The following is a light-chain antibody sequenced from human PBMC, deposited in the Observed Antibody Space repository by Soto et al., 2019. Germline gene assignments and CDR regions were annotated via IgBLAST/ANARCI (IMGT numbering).Light chain of an antibody. CDR1: QSVSGF. CDR3: HQSYTTPQT. CDR2: AAS. J-gene: IGKJ1*01. Sequence: DIQLTQSPSSLYASVGDRVTITCRASQSVSGFLHWYQQKPGQAPKLLIYAASTLQSGVPSQFSGSGSGTDFTLTINGLQPEDFATYYCHQSYTTPQTFGQGTQVQIK. V-gene: IGKV1-39*01.